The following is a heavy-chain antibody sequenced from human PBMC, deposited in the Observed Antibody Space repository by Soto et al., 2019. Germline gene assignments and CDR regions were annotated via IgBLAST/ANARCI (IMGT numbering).Heavy chain of an antibody. CDR1: GGTFSSYA. D-gene: IGHD5-18*01. CDR3: GRIQRGYSYGSNYHYGIDG. J-gene: IGHJ6*02. Sequence: QVQLVQSGAEVKKPGSSVKVSCKASGGTFSSYAISWVRQAPGQGLEWMGGIIPIFGTANYAQKFQGRVTDTADESTSTGYMELSSLRSEETAVYYLGRIQRGYSYGSNYHYGIDGWGQGTTVTVPS. V-gene: IGHV1-69*01. CDR2: IIPIFGTA.